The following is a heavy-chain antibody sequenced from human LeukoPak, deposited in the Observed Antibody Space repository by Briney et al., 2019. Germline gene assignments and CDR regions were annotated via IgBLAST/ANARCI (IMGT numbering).Heavy chain of an antibody. CDR1: GGSISSGDHY. Sequence: SQTLSLTCTVSGGSISSGDHYWSWIRQPPGKGLEWIGYIYYSGSTYYNPSLKSRVTISVDTSKNQFSLKLSSVTAADTAVYYCARRSGDDYFRADYWGQGTLVTVSS. D-gene: IGHD2/OR15-2a*01. CDR2: IYYSGST. CDR3: ARRSGDDYFRADY. V-gene: IGHV4-30-4*01. J-gene: IGHJ4*02.